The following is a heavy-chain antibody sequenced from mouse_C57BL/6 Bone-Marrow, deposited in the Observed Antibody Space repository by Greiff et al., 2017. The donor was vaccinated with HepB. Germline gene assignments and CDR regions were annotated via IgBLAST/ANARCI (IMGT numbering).Heavy chain of an antibody. D-gene: IGHD1-1*01. CDR3: AREEGEYYYGSSPFDY. Sequence: VQLKESGPGLVKPSQSLSLTCSVTGYSITSGYYWNWIRQFPGNKLEWMGYISYDGSNNYNPSLKNRISITRDTSKNQFFLKLNSVTTEDTATYYCAREEGEYYYGSSPFDYWGQGTTLTVSS. CDR1: GYSITSGYY. CDR2: ISYDGSN. J-gene: IGHJ2*01. V-gene: IGHV3-6*01.